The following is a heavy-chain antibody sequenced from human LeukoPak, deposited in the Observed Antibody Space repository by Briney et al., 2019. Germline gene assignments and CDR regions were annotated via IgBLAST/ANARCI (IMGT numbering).Heavy chain of an antibody. CDR2: ISSSSSYI. Sequence: NPGGSLRLSCAASGFTFSSYSMNWVRQAPGKGLEWVSSISSSSSYIYYADSVKGRFTISRDNAKNSLYLQMNSLRAEDTAVYYCARDRGPVVPAAEESLDNWGQGPLVTGSS. J-gene: IGHJ4*02. D-gene: IGHD2-2*01. CDR3: ARDRGPVVPAAEESLDN. V-gene: IGHV3-21*01. CDR1: GFTFSSYS.